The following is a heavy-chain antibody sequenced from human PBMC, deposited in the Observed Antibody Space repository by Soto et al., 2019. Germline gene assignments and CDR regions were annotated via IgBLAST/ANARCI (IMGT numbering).Heavy chain of an antibody. V-gene: IGHV3-15*07. Sequence: GSLRLSCAASGFTFSNAWMNWVRQAPGKGLEWVGRIKSKTDGGTTDYAAPVKGRFTISRDDSKNTLYLQMNSLKTEDTAVYYCTTGLNGTTVTYGLRDWGQGTLVTVSS. CDR1: GFTFSNAW. CDR3: TTGLNGTTVTYGLRD. J-gene: IGHJ4*02. D-gene: IGHD4-17*01. CDR2: IKSKTDGGTT.